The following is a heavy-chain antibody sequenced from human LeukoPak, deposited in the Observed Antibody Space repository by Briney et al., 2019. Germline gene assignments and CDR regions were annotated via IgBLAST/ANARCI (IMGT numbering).Heavy chain of an antibody. CDR2: IYPGDSGT. J-gene: IGHJ6*02. D-gene: IGHD5-12*01. CDR1: GYSFTSYW. V-gene: IGHV5-51*01. Sequence: GESLKISCKGSGYSFTSYWIGWVRQMPGKGLEWMGIIYPGDSGTRYSPSFQGQVTISADKSISTAYLQWSSLKASDTAMYYCARIMATITGYYYYGMDVWGQGTTVTASS. CDR3: ARIMATITGYYYYGMDV.